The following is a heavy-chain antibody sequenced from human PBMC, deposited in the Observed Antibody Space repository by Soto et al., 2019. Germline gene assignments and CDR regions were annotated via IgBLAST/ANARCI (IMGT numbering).Heavy chain of an antibody. V-gene: IGHV3-48*01. D-gene: IGHD4-17*01. CDR3: ARGGWQYKDYGDKSKNYYMDV. CDR2: ISSSSSTI. J-gene: IGHJ6*03. Sequence: GGSLRLSCAASGFTFSSYSMNWVRQAPGKGLEWVSYISSSSSTIYYADSVKGRFTISRDNAKNSLYLQMNSLRAEDTAVYYCARGGWQYKDYGDKSKNYYMDVWGKGTTVTVSS. CDR1: GFTFSSYS.